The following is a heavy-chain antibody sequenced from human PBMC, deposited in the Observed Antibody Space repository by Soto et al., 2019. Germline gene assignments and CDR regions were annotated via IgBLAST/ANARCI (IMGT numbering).Heavy chain of an antibody. V-gene: IGHV3-30-3*01. Sequence: GGSLRLSCAASGFTFISYAMHWVRQAPGKGLEWVAVISYDGSNKYYADSVKGRFTISRDNSKNTLYLQMNSLRAEDTAVYYCARDTTSLGMDVWGQGTTVTVSS. CDR3: ARDTTSLGMDV. CDR1: GFTFISYA. J-gene: IGHJ6*02. D-gene: IGHD1-26*01. CDR2: ISYDGSNK.